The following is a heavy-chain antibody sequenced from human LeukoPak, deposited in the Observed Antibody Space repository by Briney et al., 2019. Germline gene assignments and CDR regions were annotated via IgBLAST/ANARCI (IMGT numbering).Heavy chain of an antibody. CDR3: ARGGYFWSGYYIG. V-gene: IGHV4-34*01. J-gene: IGHJ4*02. Sequence: SETLSLTCAVYGGSFSGYYWSWIRQPPGKGLEWIGEINHSGSTNYNPSLKSRVTISVGTSKNQFSLKLSSVTAADAAVYYCARGGYFWSGYYIGWGQGTLVTVSS. CDR2: INHSGST. D-gene: IGHD3-3*01. CDR1: GGSFSGYY.